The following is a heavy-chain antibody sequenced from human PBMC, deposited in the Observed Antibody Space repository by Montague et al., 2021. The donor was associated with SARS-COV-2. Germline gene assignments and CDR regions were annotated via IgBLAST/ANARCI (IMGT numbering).Heavy chain of an antibody. CDR2: MYYSGST. J-gene: IGHJ6*02. CDR1: GGSISSSNYY. CDR3: ARDDIVLQGVTKGMDV. V-gene: IGHV4-39*07. Sequence: SETLSLTCTVSGGSISSSNYYWGWLRQPPGKGPEWIGNMYYSGSTYYNPSLKSRVTISIDTSKNQFSLKLSSVTAADTAVYYCARDDIVLQGVTKGMDVWGQGTTVTVSS. D-gene: IGHD3-10*01.